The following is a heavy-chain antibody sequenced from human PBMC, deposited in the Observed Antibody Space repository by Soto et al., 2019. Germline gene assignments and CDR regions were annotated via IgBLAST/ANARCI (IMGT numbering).Heavy chain of an antibody. CDR2: ISGSGGST. CDR1: GFTFSSYA. CDR3: AKDPRSGYVSSSGDY. V-gene: IGHV3-23*01. Sequence: PGGSLRLSCAASGFTFSSYAMSWVRQAPGKGLEWVSAISGSGGSTYYADSAKGRFTISRDNSKNTLYLQMNSLRAEDTAVYYCAKDPRSGYVSSSGDYWGQGTLVTVSS. J-gene: IGHJ4*02. D-gene: IGHD5-12*01.